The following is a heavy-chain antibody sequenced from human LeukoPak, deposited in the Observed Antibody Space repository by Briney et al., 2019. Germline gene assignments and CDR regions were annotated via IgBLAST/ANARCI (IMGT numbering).Heavy chain of an antibody. V-gene: IGHV1-69*13. J-gene: IGHJ4*02. CDR2: IIPIFGTA. Sequence: GASVKVSCKASGGTFSSYAISWVRQAPGQGLEWMGGIIPIFGTANYAQKFQGRVTITADESTSTAYMELSSLRSEGTAVYYCARAQYYYDSSPFDYWGQGTLVTVSS. D-gene: IGHD3-22*01. CDR3: ARAQYYYDSSPFDY. CDR1: GGTFSSYA.